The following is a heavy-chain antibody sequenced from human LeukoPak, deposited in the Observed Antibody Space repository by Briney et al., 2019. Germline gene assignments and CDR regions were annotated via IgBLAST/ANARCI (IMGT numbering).Heavy chain of an antibody. CDR2: IYYSGST. V-gene: IGHV4-59*01. J-gene: IGHJ3*02. Sequence: SETLSLTCTVSGDSISSYYWSWIRQPPGKGLEWIAYIYYSGSTNYNPSLKSRVTISLDTSKNQFSLKLSSVTAADTAVYYCARDGTYAHGFDIWGQGTMVTVSS. D-gene: IGHD1-26*01. CDR3: ARDGTYAHGFDI. CDR1: GDSISSYY.